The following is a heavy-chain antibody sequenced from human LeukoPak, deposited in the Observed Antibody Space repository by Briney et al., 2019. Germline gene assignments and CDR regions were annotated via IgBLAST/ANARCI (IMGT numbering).Heavy chain of an antibody. CDR1: GFTFSTYW. J-gene: IGHJ4*02. V-gene: IGHV3-7*01. CDR2: IKQAGREK. CDR3: ARDPVSRHGYNYNY. Sequence: AGSLRLTCAASGFTFSTYWMSWVRHAQGTGLEWVANIKQAGREKHYVDSVKGRFTISRDHAKNSLYLQMNSLRAEDTAVYYCARDPVSRHGYNYNYWRQGTLVTVSS. D-gene: IGHD5-24*01.